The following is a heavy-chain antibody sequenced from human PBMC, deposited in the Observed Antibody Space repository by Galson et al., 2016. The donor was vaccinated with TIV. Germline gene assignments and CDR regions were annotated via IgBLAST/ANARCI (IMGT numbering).Heavy chain of an antibody. CDR1: GFTFSEYS. J-gene: IGHJ6*02. CDR3: AGGRRLALGKFYYCGMDV. D-gene: IGHD1-14*01. CDR2: ISTSGYVK. Sequence: SLRLSCAASGFTFSEYSFNWVRQAPGKGLEWVAYISTSGYVKYYADSVKGRFTSFRDNAQNSLYLQMNSLSDEESGVHYCAGGRRLALGKFYYCGMDVWGQGATVTVSS. V-gene: IGHV3-48*02.